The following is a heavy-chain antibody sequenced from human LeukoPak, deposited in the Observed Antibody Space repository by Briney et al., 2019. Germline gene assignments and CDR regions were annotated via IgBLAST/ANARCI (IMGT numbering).Heavy chain of an antibody. D-gene: IGHD3-3*01. CDR2: IIPIFGTA. CDR1: GGTFSSYA. CDR3: ARTAGADYDFGVDI. Sequence: SVKVSCKASGGTFSSYAISWVRQAPGQGLEWMGGIIPIFGTANYAQKFQGRVTITTDESTSTAYMELSSLRSEDTAVYYCARTAGADYDFGVDIWGQGTMVTVSS. J-gene: IGHJ3*02. V-gene: IGHV1-69*05.